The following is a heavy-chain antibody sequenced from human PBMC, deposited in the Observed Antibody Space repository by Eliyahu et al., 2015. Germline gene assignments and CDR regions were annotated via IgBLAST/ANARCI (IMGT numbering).Heavy chain of an antibody. Sequence: QVQLVQSGAEVKKPGASVKVSCKASGYXFTSYYMHWVRQAPGQGLEWMGIINPSGGSTSYAQKFQGRVTMTRDTSTSTVYMELSSLRSEDTAVYYCARDRSSGSYYYGMDVWGQGTTVTVSS. CDR3: ARDRSSGSYYYGMDV. D-gene: IGHD3-22*01. CDR1: GYXFTSYY. V-gene: IGHV1-46*03. CDR2: INPSGGST. J-gene: IGHJ6*02.